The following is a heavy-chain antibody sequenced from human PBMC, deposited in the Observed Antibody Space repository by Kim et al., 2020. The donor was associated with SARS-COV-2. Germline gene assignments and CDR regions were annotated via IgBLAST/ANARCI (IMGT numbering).Heavy chain of an antibody. V-gene: IGHV4-34*01. CDR1: GGSFSGYY. CDR3: ARGFSVEEEAMVRGVIVDY. D-gene: IGHD3-10*01. CDR2: INHSGST. J-gene: IGHJ4*02. Sequence: SETLSLTCAVYGGSFSGYYWSWIRQPPGKGLEWIGEINHSGSTNYNPSLKSRVTISVDTSKNQFSLKLSSVTAADTAVYYCARGFSVEEEAMVRGVIVDYWGQGTLVTVSS.